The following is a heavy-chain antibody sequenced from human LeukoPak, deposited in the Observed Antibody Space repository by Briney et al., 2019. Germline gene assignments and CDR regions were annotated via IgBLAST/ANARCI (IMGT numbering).Heavy chain of an antibody. Sequence: QSGGSLRLSCAASGFTFSSYAMHWVRQAPGKGLEWVAVISHDGSNKYYADSVKGRFTISRDNSKNTLYLQMNSLRAEDTAVYYCASFSVTTFDYWGQGTLVTVSS. CDR2: ISHDGSNK. D-gene: IGHD4-17*01. J-gene: IGHJ4*02. V-gene: IGHV3-30*01. CDR1: GFTFSSYA. CDR3: ASFSVTTFDY.